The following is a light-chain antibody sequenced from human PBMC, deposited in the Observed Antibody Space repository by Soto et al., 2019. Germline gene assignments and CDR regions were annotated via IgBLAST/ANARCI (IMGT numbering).Light chain of an antibody. J-gene: IGKJ1*01. CDR3: QQSYSTPRT. V-gene: IGKV1-39*01. Sequence: DIQMTQSPSSLSASVGDRVTITCRASQSISSYLNWYQQKPGQAPKLLIYAASSLKSGVPSRFSGSGSGTDFTLTISSLQPEDFATYYCQQSYSTPRTFGQGTKVEIK. CDR2: AAS. CDR1: QSISSY.